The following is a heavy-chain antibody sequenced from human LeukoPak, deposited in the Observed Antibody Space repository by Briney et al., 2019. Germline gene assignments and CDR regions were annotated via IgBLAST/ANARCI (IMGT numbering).Heavy chain of an antibody. J-gene: IGHJ4*02. CDR2: IYYSGST. CDR1: GGSVSSSNYY. Sequence: PSETLSLTCTVSGGSVSSSNYYWGWIRQPPGKGLEWIGSIYYSGSTYYNPSLKSRVTISVGTSKNQFSLKLSSVTAADTAVYYCARQVRACTNGVCYRTFFDFWGQGTLVTVSS. D-gene: IGHD2-8*01. CDR3: ARQVRACTNGVCYRTFFDF. V-gene: IGHV4-39*01.